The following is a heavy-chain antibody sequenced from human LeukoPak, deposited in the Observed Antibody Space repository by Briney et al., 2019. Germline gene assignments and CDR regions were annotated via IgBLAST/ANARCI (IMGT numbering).Heavy chain of an antibody. CDR1: GFTFSSYA. Sequence: GGSLRLSCAASGFTFSSYAMHWVRQAPGKGLEWVAVISYDGSNKYYADSVKGRFTISRDNSKNTLYLHMNSLRVEDTAVYYCAKHNGYFDCWGQGTLVTVSS. CDR2: ISYDGSNK. D-gene: IGHD2-8*01. J-gene: IGHJ4*02. CDR3: AKHNGYFDC. V-gene: IGHV3-30*04.